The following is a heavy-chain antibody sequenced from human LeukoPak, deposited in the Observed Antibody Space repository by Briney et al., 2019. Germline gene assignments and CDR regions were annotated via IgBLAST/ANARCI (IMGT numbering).Heavy chain of an antibody. D-gene: IGHD4-23*01. CDR3: ARARPAVADYYYYGMDV. CDR1: GFTFSSYE. V-gene: IGHV3-48*03. J-gene: IGHJ6*02. Sequence: PGGSLRLSCAVSGFTFSSYEMNRVHQAPGKGLEWVSYISSSGSTIYYADSVKGRFTISRDNAKNSLSLQMNSRRAEDTAVDYCARARPAVADYYYYGMDVWGQGTTVTVSS. CDR2: ISSSGSTI.